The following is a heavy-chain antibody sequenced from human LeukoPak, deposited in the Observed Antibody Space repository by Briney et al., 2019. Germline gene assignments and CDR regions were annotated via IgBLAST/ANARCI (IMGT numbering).Heavy chain of an antibody. CDR3: ARILDCSSSSCSYGMDV. CDR2: TFYSGRT. CDR1: GGSMRGYY. V-gene: IGHV4-59*08. Sequence: PSETPALTCAGPGGSMRGYYWSLIREPPGKGLEGIGDTFYSGRTNYTPSLKSRVTISVDTSKNQFSLNLSSVTAADTAVYFCARILDCSSSSCSYGMDVWGQGTTVTVPS. D-gene: IGHD2-15*01. J-gene: IGHJ6*02.